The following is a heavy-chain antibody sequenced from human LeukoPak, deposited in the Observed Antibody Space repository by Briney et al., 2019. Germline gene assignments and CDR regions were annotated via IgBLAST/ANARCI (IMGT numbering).Heavy chain of an antibody. CDR2: IWYDGSNK. CDR1: GFTFSSYG. CDR3: AREGGQWLQQRYGMDV. D-gene: IGHD6-19*01. V-gene: IGHV3-33*01. Sequence: PGGSLRLSCSASGFTFSSYGMHWVRQAPGKGLEWVAVIWYDGSNKYYADSVKGRFTISRDNSKNTLYLQMNSLRAEDTAVYYCAREGGQWLQQRYGMDVWGKGTTVTVSS. J-gene: IGHJ6*04.